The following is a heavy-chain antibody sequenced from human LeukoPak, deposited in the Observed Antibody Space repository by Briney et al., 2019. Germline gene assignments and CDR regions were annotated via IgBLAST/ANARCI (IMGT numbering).Heavy chain of an antibody. CDR2: IYTGDSTI. CDR3: VKPAGTGRWFDP. D-gene: IGHD2-8*02. J-gene: IGHJ5*02. V-gene: IGHV5-51*01. Sequence: GESLKIACKASGYSFTSYWIGWVRQMPGKGLEWMGIIYTGDSTIRYSPSFEGQVSISADTSMNTAYLHCSSLKASDTAMYFCVKPAGTGRWFDPWGQGTLVTVSS. CDR1: GYSFTSYW.